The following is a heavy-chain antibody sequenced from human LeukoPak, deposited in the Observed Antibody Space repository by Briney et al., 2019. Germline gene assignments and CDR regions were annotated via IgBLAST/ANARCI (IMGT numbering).Heavy chain of an antibody. CDR3: ARVYSSSHNWFDT. CDR1: GGSISTTSYF. Sequence: SETLSLTCTVSGGSISTTSYFWAWIRQPPGEGLEWIGSIYYSGTTYYDSSLKSRVTISVERSKNHFSLNLSSLTAADTAVYYCARVYSSSHNWFDTWGQGTQVTVSS. J-gene: IGHJ5*02. D-gene: IGHD6-13*01. CDR2: IYYSGTT. V-gene: IGHV4-39*07.